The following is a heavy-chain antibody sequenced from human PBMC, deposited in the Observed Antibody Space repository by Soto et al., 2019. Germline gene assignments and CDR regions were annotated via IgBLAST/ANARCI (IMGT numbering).Heavy chain of an antibody. D-gene: IGHD6-13*01. CDR3: ARHISSSWYTSGYYFDY. J-gene: IGHJ4*02. CDR2: IYYSGST. CDR1: GGSISSSSYY. Sequence: ETLSLTCTVSGGSISSSSYYWGWIRQPPGKGLEWIGSIYYSGSTYYNPSLKSRVTISVDASKNQFSLKLSSVTAADTAVYYCARHISSSWYTSGYYFDYWGQGTLVTVSS. V-gene: IGHV4-39*01.